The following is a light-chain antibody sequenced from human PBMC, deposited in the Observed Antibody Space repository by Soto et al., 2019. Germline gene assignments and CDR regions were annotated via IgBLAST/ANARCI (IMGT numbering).Light chain of an antibody. CDR2: GNS. CDR1: SSNIGAGYD. CDR3: QSYDSSLSGYV. Sequence: HSVLTQPPSVSGAPGQRVTISCTGISSNIGAGYDVHWYQQLPGTAPKLLIYGNSNRPSGVPDRFSGSKSGTSASLAITGLQAEDEADYYCQSYDSSLSGYVFGTGTKVTVL. V-gene: IGLV1-40*01. J-gene: IGLJ1*01.